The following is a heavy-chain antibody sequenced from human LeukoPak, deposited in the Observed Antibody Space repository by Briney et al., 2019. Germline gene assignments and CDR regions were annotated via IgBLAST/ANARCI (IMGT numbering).Heavy chain of an antibody. CDR2: SSASNGNT. Sequence: GASVKVSCKASGYTFTSFGIPWVRQAPGQGLEWVGWSSASNGNTKYAQKFQGRVAMTTDTSTSTAYMELSSLRSDDTAAYYCARVNSPYYNILTGYFYWGQGTLVTVSS. D-gene: IGHD3-9*01. V-gene: IGHV1-18*01. CDR3: ARVNSPYYNILTGYFY. J-gene: IGHJ4*02. CDR1: GYTFTSFG.